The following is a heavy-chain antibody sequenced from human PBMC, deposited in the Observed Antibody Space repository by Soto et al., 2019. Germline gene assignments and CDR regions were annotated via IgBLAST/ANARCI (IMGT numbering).Heavy chain of an antibody. CDR2: IYYSGST. D-gene: IGHD6-13*01. J-gene: IGHJ4*02. V-gene: IGHV4-59*08. CDR3: ARHAGSQQLTY. CDR1: GGSISSYY. Sequence: QVQLQESGPGLVKPSETLSLTCTVSGGSISSYYWSWIRQPPGKGLEWIGYIYYSGSTNYNPSLKSRVTISVDTSKNQFSLKLSSVTAADTAVYYCARHAGSQQLTYWGQGTLVTVSS.